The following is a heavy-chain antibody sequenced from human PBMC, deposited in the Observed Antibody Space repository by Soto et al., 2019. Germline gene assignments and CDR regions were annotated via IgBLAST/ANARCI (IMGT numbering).Heavy chain of an antibody. V-gene: IGHV3-53*01. CDR1: GFTVSSYY. D-gene: IGHD3-10*01. J-gene: IGHJ4*02. CDR3: ARGWVGESDDY. Sequence: EVQLVESGGGLIQPGGSLRLSCAASGFTVSSYYMSWVRQAPGKGLEWVAVIYSGGSRYYAESVKGRFTISRDNSKNTVYLQRNSVRAEYTAVYYCARGWVGESDDYWCQGTLVTVYS. CDR2: IYSGGSR.